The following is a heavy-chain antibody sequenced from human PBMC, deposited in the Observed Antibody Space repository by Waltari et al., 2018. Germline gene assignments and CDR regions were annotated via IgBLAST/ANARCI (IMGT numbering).Heavy chain of an antibody. D-gene: IGHD6-13*01. Sequence: EVQLLESGGGLVQPGGSLRLSCAASGFTFSSYALRWVRQAPGKGLEWVSAISGSGGSTYYADSVKGRFTISRDNSKNTLYLQMNSLRAEDTAVYYCAKENTAADAPLPREVDYWGQGTLVTVSS. CDR2: ISGSGGST. V-gene: IGHV3-23*01. CDR1: GFTFSSYA. CDR3: AKENTAADAPLPREVDY. J-gene: IGHJ4*02.